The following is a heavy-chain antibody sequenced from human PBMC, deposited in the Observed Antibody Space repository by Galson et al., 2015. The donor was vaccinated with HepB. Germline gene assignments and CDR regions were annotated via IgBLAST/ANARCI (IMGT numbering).Heavy chain of an antibody. D-gene: IGHD3-16*01. J-gene: IGHJ5*02. CDR2: ISTYKGKT. Sequence: SVKVSCKASGYSFTNHGISWVRQAPGQGLEWMGWISTYKGKTQYAQKVQGRVTMTTDTTMSTASMELSSLSSEDTAVYYCARGYTLRLGECPAGGCHSDPWGQGSLVAVSS. CDR1: GYSFTNHG. V-gene: IGHV1-18*01. CDR3: ARGYTLRLGECPAGGCHSDP.